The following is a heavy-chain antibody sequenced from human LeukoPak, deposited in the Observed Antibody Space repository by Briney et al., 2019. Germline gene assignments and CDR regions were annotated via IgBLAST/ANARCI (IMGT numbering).Heavy chain of an antibody. CDR2: IYYTGTT. CDR3: ARLHYSKDGISRPSMDV. J-gene: IGHJ6*03. Sequence: SETLSLTCTVSGGSITTYYWSWIRQPPGKRLEWMGYIYYTGTTNYNPSFKSRVTISVDTSKNQFSLRVNSVTDADTAVYYCARLHYSKDGISRPSMDVWGRGTTVVVSS. CDR1: GGSITTYY. D-gene: IGHD4-11*01. V-gene: IGHV4-59*08.